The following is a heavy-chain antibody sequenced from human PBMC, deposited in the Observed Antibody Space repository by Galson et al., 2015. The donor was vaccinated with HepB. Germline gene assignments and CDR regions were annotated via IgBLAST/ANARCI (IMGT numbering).Heavy chain of an antibody. CDR2: INAGNGNT. D-gene: IGHD7-27*01. CDR1: GYTFTSYA. J-gene: IGHJ5*02. V-gene: IGHV1-3*01. Sequence: SVKVSCKASGYTFTSYAMHWVRQAPGQRLEWMGWINAGNGNTKYSQKFQGRVTITRDTPASTAYMEPSSLRSEDTAVYYCARLTWEFEKRFDPWGQGTLVTVSS. CDR3: ARLTWEFEKRFDP.